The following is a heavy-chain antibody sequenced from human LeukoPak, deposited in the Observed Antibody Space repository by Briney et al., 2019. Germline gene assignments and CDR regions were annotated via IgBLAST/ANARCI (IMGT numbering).Heavy chain of an antibody. J-gene: IGHJ4*02. V-gene: IGHV4-59*08. Sequence: SETLSLTCTVSGGSISSHYWSWIRQPPGKGLEYIGYIYYSGSTNYNPSLKSRVTISVDTSKNQFSLKLSSVTAADTAVYYCARLVRTYYYDSSGYYWDYWGQGTLVTVSS. D-gene: IGHD3-22*01. CDR2: IYYSGST. CDR1: GGSISSHY. CDR3: ARLVRTYYYDSSGYYWDY.